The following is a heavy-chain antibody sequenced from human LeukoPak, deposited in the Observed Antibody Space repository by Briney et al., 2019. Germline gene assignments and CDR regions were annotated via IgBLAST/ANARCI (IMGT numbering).Heavy chain of an antibody. J-gene: IGHJ4*02. V-gene: IGHV3-7*01. Sequence: GGSLRLSCTVSGFAFSRFWMSWVRQAPGKGLEWVANINEDGSEKYYVDSVKGRFTTSRDNAKNSLYLQMNSLRAEDTAVYYCAKGGHLDYWGQATLVTVSS. CDR1: GFAFSRFW. CDR2: INEDGSEK. CDR3: AKGGHLDY.